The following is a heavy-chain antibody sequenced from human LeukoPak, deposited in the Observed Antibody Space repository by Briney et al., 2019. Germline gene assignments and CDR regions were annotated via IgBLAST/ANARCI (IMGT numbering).Heavy chain of an antibody. CDR3: ARDDCSGGSCYSGY. CDR1: GYTFTSYD. D-gene: IGHD2-15*01. Sequence: ASVKVSCKASGYTFTSYDINWVRQATGQGLEWMGWMNPNSGNTGYAQKFQGRVTMTRNTSISTAYMELSSLRSEDTAVYYCARDDCSGGSCYSGYWGQGTLVTVSS. CDR2: MNPNSGNT. V-gene: IGHV1-8*01. J-gene: IGHJ4*02.